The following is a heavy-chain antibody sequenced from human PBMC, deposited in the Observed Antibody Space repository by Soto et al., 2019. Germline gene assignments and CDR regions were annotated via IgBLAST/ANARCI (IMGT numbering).Heavy chain of an antibody. CDR1: GGSFSGYF. J-gene: IGHJ4*02. CDR3: ARGVRYFDY. Sequence: PSETLSLTCAVYGGSFSGYFWSWIRQPPGKGLEWIGYIYYSGSTNYNPSLKSRVTISVDTSKNQFSLKLSSVTAADTAVYYCARGVRYFDYWGQGTLVTVSS. V-gene: IGHV4-59*01. D-gene: IGHD3-10*01. CDR2: IYYSGST.